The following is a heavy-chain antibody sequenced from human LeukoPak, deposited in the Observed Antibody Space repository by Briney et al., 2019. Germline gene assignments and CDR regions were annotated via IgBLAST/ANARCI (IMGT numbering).Heavy chain of an antibody. D-gene: IGHD3-10*01. CDR3: ARASGYYYYGMDV. J-gene: IGHJ6*04. Sequence: GGSLRLSCAASGFTVSSNYMSWVRQAPGKGLVWVSVIYSGGSTYYADSVKGRFTISRDNSKNTLYLQMNSLRAEDTAVYYCARASGYYYYGMDVWGKGTTVTVSS. CDR2: IYSGGST. V-gene: IGHV3-53*01. CDR1: GFTVSSNY.